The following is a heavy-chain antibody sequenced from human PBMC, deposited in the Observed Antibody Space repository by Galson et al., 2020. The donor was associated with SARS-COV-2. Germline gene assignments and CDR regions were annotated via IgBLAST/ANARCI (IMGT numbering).Heavy chain of an antibody. J-gene: IGHJ4*02. D-gene: IGHD3-3*01. Sequence: SETLSLTCTVSGGSISSYYWSWIRQPPGKGLEWIGYIYYSGSTNYNPSLKSRVTISVDTSKNQFSLKLSSVTAADTAVYYCVRALPAARITIFGVVPTESAYFDYWGQGTLVTVSS. CDR1: GGSISSYY. CDR3: VRALPAARITIFGVVPTESAYFDY. V-gene: IGHV4-59*01. CDR2: IYYSGST.